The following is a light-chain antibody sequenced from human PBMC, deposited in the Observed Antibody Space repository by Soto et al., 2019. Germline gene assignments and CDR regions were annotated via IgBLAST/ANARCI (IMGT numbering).Light chain of an antibody. CDR2: EVS. Sequence: QSALTQPASVSGSPGQSITISCTGTSSDVGGYNYVSWYQQHPDKAPKLLIYEVSNRPSGVSNRFSGSKSGNTASLTIYGLQAEDEADYYCSSYTNSGSVFGGGTKVT. CDR3: SSYTNSGSV. V-gene: IGLV2-14*01. J-gene: IGLJ2*01. CDR1: SSDVGGYNY.